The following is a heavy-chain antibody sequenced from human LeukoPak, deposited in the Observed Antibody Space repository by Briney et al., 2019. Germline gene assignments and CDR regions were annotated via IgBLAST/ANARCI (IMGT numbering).Heavy chain of an antibody. CDR1: GYTFTSYD. CDR2: VNPNSGNT. V-gene: IGHV1-8*01. D-gene: IGHD3-22*01. Sequence: ASVKVSCKASGYTFTSYDINWVRQATGQGLEWMGWVNPNSGNTGYAQKFQGRVTMTRNTSISTAYMELSSLRSEDTAVYYCARGRVYYYDSSGYYYYDAFDIWGQGTMVTVSS. J-gene: IGHJ3*02. CDR3: ARGRVYYYDSSGYYYYDAFDI.